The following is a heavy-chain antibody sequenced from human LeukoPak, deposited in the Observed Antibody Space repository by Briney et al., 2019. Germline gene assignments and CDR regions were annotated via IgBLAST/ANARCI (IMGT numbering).Heavy chain of an antibody. CDR3: ARVNYDSRDFDY. CDR1: GGSISSGDYY. J-gene: IGHJ4*02. V-gene: IGHV4-30-4*01. CDR2: IYYSGST. D-gene: IGHD3-22*01. Sequence: PQTLSLTCTVSGGSISSGDYYWSWIRQPPGKGLGWIGYIYYSGSTYYNPSLKSRVTISVDTSKNQFSLKLSSVTAADTAVYYCARVNYDSRDFDYWGQGTLVTVSS.